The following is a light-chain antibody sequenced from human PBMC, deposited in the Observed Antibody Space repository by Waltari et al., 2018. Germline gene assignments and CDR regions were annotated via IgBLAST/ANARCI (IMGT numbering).Light chain of an antibody. CDR2: GNT. V-gene: IGLV1-40*01. Sequence: QSVLTQPPSVSGAPGQRVTISCTGSSSNIGANYDVQWYQQLPGTAPKLLIYGNTNRPSGFPDGFSGSKSGTSASLAITGLQAEDEADYYCHSYDNSLSGSVFGGGTTLTVL. CDR1: SSNIGANYD. J-gene: IGLJ3*02. CDR3: HSYDNSLSGSV.